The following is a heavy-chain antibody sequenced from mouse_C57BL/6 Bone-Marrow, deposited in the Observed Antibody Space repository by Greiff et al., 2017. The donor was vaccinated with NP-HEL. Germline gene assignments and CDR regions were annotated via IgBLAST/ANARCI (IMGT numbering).Heavy chain of an antibody. CDR2: IYPGDGDT. CDR3: ARSPPFVISRFAY. CDR1: GYAFSSSW. V-gene: IGHV1-82*01. Sequence: QVQLQQSGPELVKPGASVKISCKASGYAFSSSWMNWVKQRPGKGLEWIGRIYPGDGDTNYNGKFKGKATLTADKSSSTAYMQLSSLTSEDSAVYFCARSPPFVISRFAYWGQGTLVTVSA. J-gene: IGHJ3*01.